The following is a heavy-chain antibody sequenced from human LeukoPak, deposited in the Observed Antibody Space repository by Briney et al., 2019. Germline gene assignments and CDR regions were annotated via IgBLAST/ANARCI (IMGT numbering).Heavy chain of an antibody. D-gene: IGHD2-2*01. CDR2: INPNSGGT. V-gene: IGHV1-2*02. CDR1: GYTFAGYY. CDR3: ARAGIVVVHYEDWEWFDP. J-gene: IGHJ5*02. Sequence: ASVKVSCKASGYTFAGYYMHWVRQAPGQGLEWMGWINPNSGGTNYAQKFQGRVTMTRDTSISTAYMELSRLRSDDTAVYYCARAGIVVVHYEDWEWFDPWGQGTLVTVSS.